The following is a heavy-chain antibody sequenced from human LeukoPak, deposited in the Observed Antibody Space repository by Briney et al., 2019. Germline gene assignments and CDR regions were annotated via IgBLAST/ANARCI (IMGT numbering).Heavy chain of an antibody. J-gene: IGHJ3*02. V-gene: IGHV3-30*18. CDR3: ANPTVVTLGKDAFDI. CDR2: ISYDGSNK. Sequence: GGSLRLSCAASGFTFSSYGMHLVRQAPGKGLEWVAVISYDGSNKYYADSVKGRFTISRDNSKNTLYLQMNSLRAEDTAVYYCANPTVVTLGKDAFDIWGQGTMVTVSS. CDR1: GFTFSSYG. D-gene: IGHD4-23*01.